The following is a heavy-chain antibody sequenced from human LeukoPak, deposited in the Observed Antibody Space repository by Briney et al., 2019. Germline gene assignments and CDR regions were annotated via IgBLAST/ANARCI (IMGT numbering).Heavy chain of an antibody. J-gene: IGHJ4*02. Sequence: GASVKVSCKASGYTFTGYYMHWVRQAPGQGLEGMGWINPNSGGTNYAQKFQGRVTMTRDTSISTAYMELSRLRSDDTAVYYCAAGILTGSTTRPFDYWGQGTLVTVSS. V-gene: IGHV1-2*02. CDR2: INPNSGGT. CDR1: GYTFTGYY. CDR3: AAGILTGSTTRPFDY. D-gene: IGHD3-9*01.